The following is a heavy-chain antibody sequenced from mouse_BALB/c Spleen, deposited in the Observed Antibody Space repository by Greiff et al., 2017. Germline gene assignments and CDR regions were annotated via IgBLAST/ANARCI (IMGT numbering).Heavy chain of an antibody. J-gene: IGHJ1*01. V-gene: IGHV2-9*02. D-gene: IGHD1-1*01. CDR2: IWAGGST. Sequence: VQVVESGPGLVAPSQSLSITCTVSGFSLTSYGVHWVRQPPGKGLVWLGVIWAGGSTNYNSALMSRLSISKDNSKSQVFLKMNSLQTDDTAMYYCARDYGGSYWFFDVWGEGTTVTVSS. CDR1: GFSLTSYG. CDR3: ARDYGGSYWFFDV.